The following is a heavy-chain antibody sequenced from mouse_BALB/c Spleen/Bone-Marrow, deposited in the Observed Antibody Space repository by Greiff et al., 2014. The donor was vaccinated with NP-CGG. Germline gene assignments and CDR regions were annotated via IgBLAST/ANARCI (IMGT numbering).Heavy chain of an antibody. Sequence: EVKLVESGGDLVKPGGSLKLSCAASGFTFSSYGMSWGRQTPDKSLEWVATISSGGSNTYYPDSVKGRFTISRDNAKNTLYLQMSSLKSEDTAMYYCARHQRYYAMDYWGQGTSVTVSS. CDR3: ARHQRYYAMDY. J-gene: IGHJ4*01. V-gene: IGHV5-6*01. CDR2: ISSGGSNT. CDR1: GFTFSSYG.